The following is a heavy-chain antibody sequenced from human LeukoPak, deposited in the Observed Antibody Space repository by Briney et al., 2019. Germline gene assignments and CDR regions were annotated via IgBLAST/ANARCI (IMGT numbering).Heavy chain of an antibody. Sequence: ASVKVSCKASGYTFTGYYMHWVRQAPGQGLEWMGWINPNSGGTNYAQKFQGRVTMTRDTSISTAYMELSRLRSDDTAVCYCARDLDIVVVPAAFSGIDYWGQGTLVTVSS. D-gene: IGHD2-2*01. J-gene: IGHJ4*02. CDR1: GYTFTGYY. CDR3: ARDLDIVVVPAAFSGIDY. V-gene: IGHV1-2*02. CDR2: INPNSGGT.